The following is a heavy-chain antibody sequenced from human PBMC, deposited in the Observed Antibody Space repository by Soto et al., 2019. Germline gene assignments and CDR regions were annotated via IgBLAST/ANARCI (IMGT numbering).Heavy chain of an antibody. CDR1: GYTFTSYD. CDR2: IIPIFGTA. D-gene: IGHD2-15*01. J-gene: IGHJ4*02. V-gene: IGHV1-69*13. Sequence: SVKVSCTASGYTFTSYDINWVRQAPGQGLEWMGGIIPIFGTANYAQKFQGRVTITADESTSTAYMELSSLRSEDTAVYYCARVDGGNLDYWGQGTLVTVSS. CDR3: ARVDGGNLDY.